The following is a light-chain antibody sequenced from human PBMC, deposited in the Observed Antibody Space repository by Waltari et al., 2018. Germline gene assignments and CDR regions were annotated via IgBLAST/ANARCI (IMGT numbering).Light chain of an antibody. Sequence: QSALTQPASVSGSPGQSITISCTGTSSDVGGYNYFSWYQQHPGNAPKLLIYDVSNRPSGVSNRFSGSKSGNTASLTISGLQAEDEADYYCSSYISSSTLELFGGGTSLTVL. V-gene: IGLV2-14*03. J-gene: IGLJ2*01. CDR1: SSDVGGYNY. CDR2: DVS. CDR3: SSYISSSTLEL.